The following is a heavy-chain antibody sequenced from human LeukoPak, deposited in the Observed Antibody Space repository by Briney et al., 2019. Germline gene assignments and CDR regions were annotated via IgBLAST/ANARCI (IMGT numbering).Heavy chain of an antibody. V-gene: IGHV3-21*01. Sequence: LGGSLRLSCAASGFSFSNYVMHWVRQAPGKGLEWVSSISSSSSYIYYADSVKGRFTISRGNAKNTVYLQMNSLRAEDTAVYHCARAPYSSSWYFDYWGQGTLVTVSS. CDR1: GFSFSNYV. CDR3: ARAPYSSSWYFDY. D-gene: IGHD6-13*01. CDR2: ISSSSSYI. J-gene: IGHJ4*02.